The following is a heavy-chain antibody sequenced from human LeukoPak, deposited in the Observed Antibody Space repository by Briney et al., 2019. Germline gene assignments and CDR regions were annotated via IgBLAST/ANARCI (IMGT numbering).Heavy chain of an antibody. D-gene: IGHD6-6*01. CDR2: ISDDGRST. V-gene: IGHV3-23*01. CDR3: AKRVPYTSSSVYFDY. J-gene: IGHJ4*02. Sequence: GGSLSLSCAASGFTFSSYGRSWIRQAPGKGLEWISSISDDGRSTYYADSVKGRFTISKDNSKDTMYLQMNNLRVEDTAIYYCAKRVPYTSSSVYFDYWGQGTLVTVSS. CDR1: GFTFSSYG.